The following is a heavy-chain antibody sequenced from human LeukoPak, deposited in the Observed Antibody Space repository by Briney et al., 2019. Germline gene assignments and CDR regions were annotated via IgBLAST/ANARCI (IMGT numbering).Heavy chain of an antibody. Sequence: PGGSLRLSCTASGFPFSAYGMHWVRQAPGKGLEWVAVIWYDGSSQYYADSVKGRFTISRDNSKNTLFLQMNSLRAEDTAVYYCARDPTQYTTAWYSDYWGQGTLVTVSS. CDR2: IWYDGSSQ. CDR1: GFPFSAYG. D-gene: IGHD1-26*01. CDR3: ARDPTQYTTAWYSDY. V-gene: IGHV3-33*01. J-gene: IGHJ4*02.